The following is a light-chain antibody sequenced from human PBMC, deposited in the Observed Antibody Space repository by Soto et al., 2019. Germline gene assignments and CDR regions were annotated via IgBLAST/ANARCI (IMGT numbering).Light chain of an antibody. J-gene: IGKJ1*01. CDR3: QQYNNYPRT. CDR2: DAS. Sequence: DIQMTQSPSNLSASIGDRVTITCRASESIRTWLAWYQHKPGKAPKFLIYDASSLESGVPSRFSGSGSGTEFTLTISNLQPDDFATYFCQQYNNYPRTFGQGTKVDIK. V-gene: IGKV1-5*01. CDR1: ESIRTW.